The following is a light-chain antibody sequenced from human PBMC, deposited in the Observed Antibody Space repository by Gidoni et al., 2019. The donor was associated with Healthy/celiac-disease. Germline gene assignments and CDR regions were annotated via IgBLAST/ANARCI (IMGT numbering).Light chain of an antibody. CDR3: AAWDDSLSGYV. J-gene: IGLJ1*01. CDR2: SNN. Sequence: QSVLTQPPSASGTPGQRVTISCSGSSSDIGSNYVYWYQQHPGTAPKLLIYSNNQRPSGVPDRFSGSKSGTSASLAISGLRSEDEADYYCAAWDDSLSGYVFGTGTKVTVL. V-gene: IGLV1-47*02. CDR1: SSDIGSNY.